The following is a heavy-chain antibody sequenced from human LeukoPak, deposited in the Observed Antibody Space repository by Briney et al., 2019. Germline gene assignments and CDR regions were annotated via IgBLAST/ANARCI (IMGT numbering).Heavy chain of an antibody. J-gene: IGHJ4*02. CDR2: IKSKTDGGTT. CDR3: SAHIGYRSSWWLLDY. Sequence: KPGGSLRLSCAASGFTFSNAWMRWVRQAPGKGLEWVGRIKSKTDGGTTDYAAPVRGRFTISRDDSKNTLYLQMNSLKTEDTAVYHCSAHIGYRSSWWLLDYWGQGTLVTVSS. V-gene: IGHV3-15*01. D-gene: IGHD6-13*01. CDR1: GFTFSNAW.